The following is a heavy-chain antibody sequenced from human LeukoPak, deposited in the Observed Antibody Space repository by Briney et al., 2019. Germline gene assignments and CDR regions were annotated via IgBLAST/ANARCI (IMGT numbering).Heavy chain of an antibody. CDR1: GGSISSGGYY. V-gene: IGHV4-31*03. Sequence: SETLSLTCTVSGGSISSGGYYWSWIRQHPGKGLEWIGYIFYSGSTYYNPSLKSRVTISVDTSKNQFSLKLSSVTAADTAVYYCARVGRPPARHGYNYFVLDYWGQGTLVTVSS. J-gene: IGHJ4*02. CDR3: ARVGRPPARHGYNYFVLDY. D-gene: IGHD5-24*01. CDR2: IFYSGST.